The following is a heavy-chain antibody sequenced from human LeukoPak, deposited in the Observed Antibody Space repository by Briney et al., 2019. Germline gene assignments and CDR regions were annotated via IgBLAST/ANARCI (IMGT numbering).Heavy chain of an antibody. D-gene: IGHD3-3*01. CDR3: ASSNYDFWSGYPTNWFDP. V-gene: IGHV3-48*04. CDR1: GFTFSSYI. Sequence: PGGSLRLSCAASGFTFSSYIMNWVRQAPGKGLEWVSYISSSSSTIYYADSVKGRFTISRDNAKNSLYLQMNSLRAEDTAVYYCASSNYDFWSGYPTNWFDPWGQGTLVTVSS. CDR2: ISSSSSTI. J-gene: IGHJ5*02.